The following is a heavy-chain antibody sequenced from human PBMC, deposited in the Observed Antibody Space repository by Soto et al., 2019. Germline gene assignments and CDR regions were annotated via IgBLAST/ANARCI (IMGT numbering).Heavy chain of an antibody. CDR1: GFTFSDYY. CDR2: ITSSGSTI. CDR3: ARENEQWVAADN. V-gene: IGHV3-11*01. D-gene: IGHD6-19*01. J-gene: IGHJ4*02. Sequence: AXGFTFSDYYMSWIRQAPGKGLEWVSYITSSGSTIYYADSVKGRFTISRDNAKNSLYLQMNSLRAEDTAVYYCARENEQWVAADNWGQGTLVTVSS.